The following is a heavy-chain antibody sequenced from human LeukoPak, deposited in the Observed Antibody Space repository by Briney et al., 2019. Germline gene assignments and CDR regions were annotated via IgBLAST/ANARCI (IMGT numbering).Heavy chain of an antibody. CDR3: ARALYGDYGIFDY. D-gene: IGHD4-17*01. J-gene: IGHJ4*02. Sequence: GGSLRLSCAASGFTVRSNYMTWVRQAPGKGLEWVTVIYSGGSTYYADSVKGRFTISRDDSKNTLYLQMNSLRAEDTAVYYCARALYGDYGIFDYWGQGTLVSVSS. V-gene: IGHV3-53*01. CDR1: GFTVRSNY. CDR2: IYSGGST.